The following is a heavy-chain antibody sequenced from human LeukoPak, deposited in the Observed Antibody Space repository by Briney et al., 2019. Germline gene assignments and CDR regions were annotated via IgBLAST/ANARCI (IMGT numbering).Heavy chain of an antibody. D-gene: IGHD3-10*01. CDR1: GFTFGDYA. CDR2: IRSKAYGGTT. Sequence: GGSLRLSCRASGFTFGDYAMSWVRQAPGKGLEWEGFIRSKAYGGTTEYVASVKGRFTISRDDSKSIAYLQMNSLKTEDTAVYYCTRDRVLWSSVYWGQGTLVTVSS. CDR3: TRDRVLWSSVY. V-gene: IGHV3-49*04. J-gene: IGHJ4*02.